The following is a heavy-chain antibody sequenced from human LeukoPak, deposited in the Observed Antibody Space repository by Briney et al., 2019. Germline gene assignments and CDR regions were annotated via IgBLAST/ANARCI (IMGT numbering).Heavy chain of an antibody. J-gene: IGHJ1*01. V-gene: IGHV4-61*02. CDR1: GGSISSGSYY. CDR2: IYTSGST. CDR3: ARGPSSGLYFQH. Sequence: PSQTLSLTCTVSGGSISSGSYYWSWIRQPAGKGLEWIGRIYTSGSTNYNPSLKSRVTISVDTSKKQFSLKLSSVTAADTAVYYCARGPSSGLYFQHWGQGTLVTVSS. D-gene: IGHD6-25*01.